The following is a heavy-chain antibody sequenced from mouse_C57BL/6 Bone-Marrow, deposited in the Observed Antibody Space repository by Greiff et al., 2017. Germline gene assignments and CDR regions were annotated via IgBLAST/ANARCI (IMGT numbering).Heavy chain of an antibody. CDR3: ARESRWLLRLYYAMDY. D-gene: IGHD2-3*01. Sequence: VQLQQSGAELVRPGASVKLSCKASGYTFTDYYINWVKQRPGQGLEWIARIYPGSGNTYYNEKFKGKATLTAEKSSSTAYMQLSSLASEDSAVYFWARESRWLLRLYYAMDYWGQGTSVTVSS. J-gene: IGHJ4*01. CDR1: GYTFTDYY. CDR2: IYPGSGNT. V-gene: IGHV1-76*01.